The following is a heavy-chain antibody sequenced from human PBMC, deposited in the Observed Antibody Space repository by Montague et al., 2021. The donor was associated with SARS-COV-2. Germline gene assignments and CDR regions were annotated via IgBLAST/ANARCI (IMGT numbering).Heavy chain of an antibody. CDR2: INGASSRT. V-gene: IGHV3-11*05. Sequence: SLRLSCAASGFSFAGYALSWVRQTPGKGLEWISYINGASSRTNYADSVKGRFTISRDNAKNSLFLQMNSLRVEDTAVYYCARGISLFDPWGQGTLVTVSS. CDR3: ARGISLFDP. CDR1: GFSFAGYA. J-gene: IGHJ5*02.